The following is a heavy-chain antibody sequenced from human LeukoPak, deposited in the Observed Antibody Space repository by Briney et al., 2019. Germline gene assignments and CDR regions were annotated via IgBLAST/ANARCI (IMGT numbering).Heavy chain of an antibody. J-gene: IGHJ4*02. Sequence: PGGSLRLSCAASGFAFSSYAMHWVRQAPGKGLEWVAFIRYDGSNKYYADSVKGRFTISRDNSKNTLYLQMNSLRAEDTAVYYCAKDRIVVVPAAMPALDYWGQGTLVTVSS. D-gene: IGHD2-2*01. V-gene: IGHV3-30*02. CDR3: AKDRIVVVPAAMPALDY. CDR1: GFAFSSYA. CDR2: IRYDGSNK.